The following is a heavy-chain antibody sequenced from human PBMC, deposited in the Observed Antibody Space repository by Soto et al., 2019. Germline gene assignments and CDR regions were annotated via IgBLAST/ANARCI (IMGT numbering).Heavy chain of an antibody. CDR3: ARAGTVAGAFDY. J-gene: IGHJ4*02. Sequence: QVQLVQSGAEVKKPGSSVKVSCKASGGTFSSYTISWVRQAPGQGLEWMGRIIPILGIANYAQKFQGRVTMXAXXSTSTAYMELSSLRSEDTAVYYCARAGTVAGAFDYWGQGTLVTVSS. D-gene: IGHD6-19*01. CDR2: IIPILGIA. V-gene: IGHV1-69*02. CDR1: GGTFSSYT.